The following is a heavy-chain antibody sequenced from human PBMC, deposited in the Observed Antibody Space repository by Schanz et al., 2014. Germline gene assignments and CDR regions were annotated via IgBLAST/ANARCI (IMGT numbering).Heavy chain of an antibody. D-gene: IGHD2-8*02. Sequence: QVQLEESGGGVVQPGGSLRLSCVASGFSFSGFAVHWVRQAPGKGLEWVSIVSHDGFTKHYADSVRGRFTLSRDNAKNSLYLQLNSPTAEDTAVYHCARDSRYCTGVDCKGDAFDLWGQGTLVTVSS. J-gene: IGHJ3*01. CDR2: VSHDGFTK. CDR1: GFSFSGFA. V-gene: IGHV3-30*04. CDR3: ARDSRYCTGVDCKGDAFDL.